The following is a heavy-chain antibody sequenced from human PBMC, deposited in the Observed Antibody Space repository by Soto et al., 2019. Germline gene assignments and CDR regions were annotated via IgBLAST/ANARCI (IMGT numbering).Heavy chain of an antibody. CDR3: ARHLGAAAGPLYGMDV. Sequence: GESLKISCKGSGYSFTSYWISWVRQMPGKGLEWMGRIDPSDSYTNYSPSFQGHVTISADKSISTAYLQWSSLKASDTAMYYCARHLGAAAGPLYGMDVWGQGTTVTVSS. V-gene: IGHV5-10-1*01. CDR1: GYSFTSYW. J-gene: IGHJ6*02. CDR2: IDPSDSYT. D-gene: IGHD6-13*01.